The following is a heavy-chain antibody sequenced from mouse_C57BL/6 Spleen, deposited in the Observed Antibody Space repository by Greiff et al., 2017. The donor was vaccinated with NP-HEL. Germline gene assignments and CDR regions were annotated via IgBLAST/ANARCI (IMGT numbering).Heavy chain of an antibody. V-gene: IGHV5-17*01. CDR2: ISSGSSTI. CDR3: ARPSNYDAMDY. D-gene: IGHD2-5*01. J-gene: IGHJ4*01. CDR1: GFTFSDYG. Sequence: EVKLVESGGGLVKPGGSLKLSCAASGFTFSDYGMHWVRQAPEKGLEWVAYISSGSSTIYYADTVKGRFTISRDNAKNTLFLQMTSLRSEDTAMYCCARPSNYDAMDYWGQGTSVTVSS.